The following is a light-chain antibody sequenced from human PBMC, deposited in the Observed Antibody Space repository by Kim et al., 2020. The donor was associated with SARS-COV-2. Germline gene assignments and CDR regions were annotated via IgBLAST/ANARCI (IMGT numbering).Light chain of an antibody. CDR1: YSDVGSYTY. CDR2: DVK. Sequence: PGQSITIPCTGTYSDVGSYTYVSWYQHQPGKAPKLMIFDVKKRPSGVSDRFSGSKSGNTASLTISGLQAEDEADYYCSSYTRSSVLFGGGTRLTVL. CDR3: SSYTRSSVL. V-gene: IGLV2-14*03. J-gene: IGLJ2*01.